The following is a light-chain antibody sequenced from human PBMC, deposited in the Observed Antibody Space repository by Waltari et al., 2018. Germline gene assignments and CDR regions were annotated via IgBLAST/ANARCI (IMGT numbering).Light chain of an antibody. J-gene: IGKJ1*01. CDR1: QSIGKY. V-gene: IGKV3-20*01. CDR2: HTS. Sequence: LLTQFPGTLSLSPGDRATLFCRASQSIGKYLTWYQHKPGQAPRLLIYHTSVRATGIPDRFSGTGSGADFSLTISRLEPEDFAVYYCQNHIRLPATFCQVTKVEIK. CDR3: QNHIRLPAT.